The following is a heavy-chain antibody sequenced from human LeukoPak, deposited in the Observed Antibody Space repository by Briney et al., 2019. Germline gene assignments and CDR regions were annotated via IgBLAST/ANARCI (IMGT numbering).Heavy chain of an antibody. V-gene: IGHV4-38-2*02. CDR2: IYHSGST. CDR3: ARDAPIVGATNVDY. J-gene: IGHJ4*02. D-gene: IGHD1-26*01. Sequence: SETLSLTCTVSGYSISSGYYWGWIRQPPGKGLEWIGSIYHSGSTYYNPSLKSRVTISVDTSKNQFSLKLSSVTAADTAVYYCARDAPIVGATNVDYWGQGTLVTVSS. CDR1: GYSISSGYY.